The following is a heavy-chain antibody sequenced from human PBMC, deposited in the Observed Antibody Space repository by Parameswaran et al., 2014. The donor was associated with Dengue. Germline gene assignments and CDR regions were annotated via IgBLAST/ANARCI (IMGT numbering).Heavy chain of an antibody. J-gene: IGHJ4*02. CDR2: INSDGSST. Sequence: VRQAPGKGLVWVSRINSDGSSTSYADSVKGRFTISRDNAKNTLYLQMNSLRAEDTAVYYCARVPSTLVEVVVAATFFDYWGQGTLVTVSS. V-gene: IGHV3-74*01. D-gene: IGHD2-15*01. CDR3: ARVPSTLVEVVVAATFFDY.